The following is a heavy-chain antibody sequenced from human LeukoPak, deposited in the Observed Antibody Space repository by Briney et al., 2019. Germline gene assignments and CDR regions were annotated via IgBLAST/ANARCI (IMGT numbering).Heavy chain of an antibody. CDR2: INAGNGNT. Sequence: ASVKVSCEASGYTFTRNSIHWVRQAPGQRLEWMGWINAGNGNTKYSQKFQDRVTITRDTSANTAYMELISLRSEDTAVYYCARETSVTQNDAFGLWGQGTMVAVSS. CDR1: GYTFTRNS. D-gene: IGHD4-17*01. J-gene: IGHJ3*01. CDR3: ARETSVTQNDAFGL. V-gene: IGHV1-3*01.